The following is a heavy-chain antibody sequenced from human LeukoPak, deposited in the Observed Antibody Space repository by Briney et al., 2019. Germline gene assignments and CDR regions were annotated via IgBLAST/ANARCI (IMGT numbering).Heavy chain of an antibody. CDR1: GGSISSYY. J-gene: IGHJ4*02. V-gene: IGHV4-59*01. CDR3: ARWAVVGATKGFDY. CDR2: MYYGGSA. D-gene: IGHD1-26*01. Sequence: SETLSLTCTVSGGSISSYYWSWIRQPPGKGLECIGYMYYGGSANYNPSLKSRVTISVDTSKNQFSLKLSSATAADTAVYYCARWAVVGATKGFDYWGQGTLVTVSS.